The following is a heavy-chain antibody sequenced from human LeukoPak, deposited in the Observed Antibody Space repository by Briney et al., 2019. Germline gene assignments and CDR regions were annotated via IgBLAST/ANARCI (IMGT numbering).Heavy chain of an antibody. D-gene: IGHD7-27*01. V-gene: IGHV1-69*13. CDR3: ARLRTFWGAFDI. CDR1: GGTFSSYA. Sequence: ASVKVSCKASGGTFSSYAIGWVRQAPGQGLEWVGGIIPIFGTANYAQKFQGRVTITADESTSTAYMELSSLRSEDTAVYYCARLRTFWGAFDIWGQGTMVTVSS. CDR2: IIPIFGTA. J-gene: IGHJ3*02.